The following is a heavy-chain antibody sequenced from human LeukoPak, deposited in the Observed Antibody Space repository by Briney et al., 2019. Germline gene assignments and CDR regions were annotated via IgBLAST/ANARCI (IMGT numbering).Heavy chain of an antibody. CDR2: ISVTGDGT. CDR1: GFTFSKFA. CDR3: SRFAGKGSKDFEFDN. D-gene: IGHD1-14*01. J-gene: IGHJ4*02. Sequence: PGGSLRLSCAVSGFTFSKFAMSSGRQAPGKGQEWVSSISVTGDGTYYADSVKGRFTISRDNSKSTIFLLMNTPRPEDTAVYYCSRFAGKGSKDFEFDNWGQGIRVTVSS. V-gene: IGHV3-23*01.